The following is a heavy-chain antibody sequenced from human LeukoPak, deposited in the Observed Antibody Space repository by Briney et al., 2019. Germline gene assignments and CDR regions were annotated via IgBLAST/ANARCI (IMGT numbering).Heavy chain of an antibody. Sequence: PGGSLRLSCAASGFTFSSYGMHWVRQAPGKGLEWVSSISSSSSYIYYADSVKGRFTISRDNAKNTLYLQMNSLRAEDSAVYFCAREQRYDDFDYWGQGILVTVSS. J-gene: IGHJ4*02. CDR2: ISSSSSYI. D-gene: IGHD5-12*01. CDR3: AREQRYDDFDY. V-gene: IGHV3-21*01. CDR1: GFTFSSYG.